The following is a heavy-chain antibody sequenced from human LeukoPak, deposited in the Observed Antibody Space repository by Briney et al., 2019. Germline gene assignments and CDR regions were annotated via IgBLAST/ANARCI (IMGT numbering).Heavy chain of an antibody. Sequence: GGSLRLSCAASGFTFSSYAMSWVRQAPGKGLEWVSAISGSGGSTYYADSVKGRFTISRDNSKNTLYLQMNSLRAEDTAVDYCARHEGNGEYSDYWGQGTLVTVSS. V-gene: IGHV3-23*01. J-gene: IGHJ4*02. CDR2: ISGSGGST. D-gene: IGHD4-17*01. CDR3: ARHEGNGEYSDY. CDR1: GFTFSSYA.